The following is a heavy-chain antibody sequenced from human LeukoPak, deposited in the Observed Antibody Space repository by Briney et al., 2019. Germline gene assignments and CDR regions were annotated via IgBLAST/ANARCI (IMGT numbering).Heavy chain of an antibody. CDR3: ARVSTARHGIADAFDI. V-gene: IGHV3-21*01. Sequence: PGGSLRLACAASGFTFSSYSMNWVRQAPGKGLEWVSSISSSSSYIYYADSVKGRFTISRDNAKNSLYLQMNSLRAEDTAVYYCARVSTARHGIADAFDIWGQGTMVTVSS. J-gene: IGHJ3*02. CDR2: ISSSSSYI. CDR1: GFTFSSYS.